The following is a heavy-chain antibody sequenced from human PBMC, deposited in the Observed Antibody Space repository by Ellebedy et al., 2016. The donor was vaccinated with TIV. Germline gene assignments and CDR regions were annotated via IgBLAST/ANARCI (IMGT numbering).Heavy chain of an antibody. J-gene: IGHJ4*02. CDR1: GFTFTTYW. Sequence: GESLKISCAASGFTFTTYWMSWVRQAPGKGLEWVANIKQDGSEKYYVDSVKGRFTISRENAKNSLYLQMNSLRAEDTAVYYCAIRGRYWGQGTLVTVSS. CDR3: AIRGRY. CDR2: IKQDGSEK. D-gene: IGHD3-10*01. V-gene: IGHV3-7*03.